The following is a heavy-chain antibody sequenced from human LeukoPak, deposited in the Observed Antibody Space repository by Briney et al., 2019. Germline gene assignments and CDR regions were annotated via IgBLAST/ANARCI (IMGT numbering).Heavy chain of an antibody. V-gene: IGHV3-33*06. Sequence: SLRVSCAASGFIFSHYGMHWVRQAPGKGLEWVAVIWHDGSSKYYADSVKGRFTISRDNSENTVYLQMNSLRAEDTAVYYCAKDAQRGFDYSNSLEYWGQGYPLTVSS. CDR2: IWHDGSSK. J-gene: IGHJ4*02. CDR1: GFIFSHYG. CDR3: AKDAQRGFDYSNSLEY. D-gene: IGHD4-11*01.